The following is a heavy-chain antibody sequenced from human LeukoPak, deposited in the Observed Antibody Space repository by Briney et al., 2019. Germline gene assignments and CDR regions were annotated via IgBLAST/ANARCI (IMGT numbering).Heavy chain of an antibody. CDR1: GGSISSGGYS. CDR3: PRVGYGDYGAIFDY. Sequence: SQTLSLTCAVSGGSISSGGYSWSWIRQPPGKGLEWIGYIYHSGSTYYNPSLKSRVTISVDRSKSQFSLKLSSVTAADTAVYYCPRVGYGDYGAIFDYWGQGTLVTVSS. V-gene: IGHV4-30-2*01. CDR2: IYHSGST. D-gene: IGHD4-17*01. J-gene: IGHJ4*02.